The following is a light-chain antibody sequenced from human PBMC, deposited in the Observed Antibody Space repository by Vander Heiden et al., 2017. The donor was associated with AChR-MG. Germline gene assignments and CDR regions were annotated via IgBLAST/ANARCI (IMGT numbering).Light chain of an antibody. V-gene: IGKV4-1*01. Sequence: DIVMTQSPDSLAVSLGERATIYCKSSQSVLYGFNNKNCLAWYQQKPGQPPRLLIYWASTRQSGVPDRFSGSGSGTDFTLTISSLQVEDVAVYYCQQEYSFPRTFGQGTKVEVK. J-gene: IGKJ1*01. CDR1: QSVLYGFNNKNC. CDR2: WAS. CDR3: QQEYSFPRT.